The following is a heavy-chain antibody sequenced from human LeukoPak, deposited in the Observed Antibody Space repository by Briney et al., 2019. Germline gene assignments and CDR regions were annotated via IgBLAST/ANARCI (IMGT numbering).Heavy chain of an antibody. CDR3: ARGDLKDSSSWYDRLDP. CDR1: GGSFSNYA. V-gene: IGHV1-69*05. J-gene: IGHJ5*02. Sequence: SVKVSCKFSGGSFSNYAISWVRQAPGQGLEWMGASIPMYDTANYAQKFQGRVTVTTDESTTTAYMELSSLTSGVTAVYFCARGDLKDSSSWYDRLDPWGQGTLVIVSA. D-gene: IGHD6-13*01. CDR2: SIPMYDTA.